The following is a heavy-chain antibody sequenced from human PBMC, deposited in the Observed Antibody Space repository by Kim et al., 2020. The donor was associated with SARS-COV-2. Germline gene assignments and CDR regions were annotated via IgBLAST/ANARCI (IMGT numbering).Heavy chain of an antibody. CDR3: ARLGMGWSFDS. D-gene: IGHD6-19*01. J-gene: IGHJ4*02. V-gene: IGHV4-61*01. Sequence: SETLSLTCIVSSGSVSTTNYYWSWIRQPPGKGLEWIAYIYYRGSTNYNPSFKSRVTISVDTSKNQFSLQLTSVTAADTAVYYCARLGMGWSFDSWGQGTLVPVSS. CDR2: IYYRGST. CDR1: SGSVSTTNYY.